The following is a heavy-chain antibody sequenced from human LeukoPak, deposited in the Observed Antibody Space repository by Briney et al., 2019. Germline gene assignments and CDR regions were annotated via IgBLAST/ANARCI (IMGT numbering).Heavy chain of an antibody. D-gene: IGHD3-22*01. CDR2: ISFEGRNT. J-gene: IGHJ3*02. V-gene: IGHV3-30*18. CDR3: AKDQWDYYDTSGRPGALDI. Sequence: GRSLRLSCVASGFTFSRFAMHWVRQAPGKGLEWVAHISFEGRNTYYADSVKGRFTISRDNSENTLYLQMNSLRAEDTAVYYCAKDQWDYYDTSGRPGALDIWGQGTMVTVSS. CDR1: GFTFSRFA.